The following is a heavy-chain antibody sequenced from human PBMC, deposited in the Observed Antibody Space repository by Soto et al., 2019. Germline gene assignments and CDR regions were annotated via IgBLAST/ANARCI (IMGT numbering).Heavy chain of an antibody. CDR2: ISYDGSKK. D-gene: IGHD2-15*01. CDR3: VREVVAPXDYYYGMDV. Sequence: QVQLVESGGGVVQPGRSLRLSCAASGFTFSSYAMHWVRQAPGKGLEWVAVISYDGSKKYYADSVKGRFTISRDNSKNTLYLQMNSLRAEDTAVYYCVREVVAPXDYYYGMDVWGQGTTVTVSS. J-gene: IGHJ6*02. CDR1: GFTFSSYA. V-gene: IGHV3-30-3*01.